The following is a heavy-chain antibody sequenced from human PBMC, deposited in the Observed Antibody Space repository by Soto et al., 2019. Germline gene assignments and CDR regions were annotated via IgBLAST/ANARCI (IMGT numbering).Heavy chain of an antibody. Sequence: GGSLRLSCAASGFTFDDYAMHWVRQAPGKGLEWVSGISWNSGSIGYADSVKGRFTISRDNAKNSLYLQMNSLRAEDTALYYCAKGYDFWSGYYPYWGQGTLVTVS. D-gene: IGHD3-3*01. CDR1: GFTFDDYA. J-gene: IGHJ4*02. CDR3: AKGYDFWSGYYPY. V-gene: IGHV3-9*01. CDR2: ISWNSGSI.